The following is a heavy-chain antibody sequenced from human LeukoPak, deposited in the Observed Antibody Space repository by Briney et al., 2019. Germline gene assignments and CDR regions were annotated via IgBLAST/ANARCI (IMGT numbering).Heavy chain of an antibody. D-gene: IGHD2-2*01. Sequence: ASVKVSCKASGFTFTSSAVQWVRQARGQRLEWIGWIVVGSGNTNYAQKFQERVTITRDMSTSTAYMELSSLRSEDTAVYYCAAPAGSCSSTSCSDYWGQGTLVTVSS. J-gene: IGHJ4*02. V-gene: IGHV1-58*01. CDR2: IVVGSGNT. CDR1: GFTFTSSA. CDR3: AAPAGSCSSTSCSDY.